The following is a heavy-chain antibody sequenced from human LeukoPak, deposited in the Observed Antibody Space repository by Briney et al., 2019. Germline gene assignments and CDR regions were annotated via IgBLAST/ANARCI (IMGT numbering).Heavy chain of an antibody. D-gene: IGHD6-6*01. J-gene: IGHJ4*02. V-gene: IGHV4-4*07. Sequence: SETLSLTCTVSGGSITSYYWTYIRQPAGKGLEWIGRIHTSGSTNYNPSLKSRVTMSVDTSKNQFSLNLSSVTAADTAMYYCAREFSGTSIAARVFDSWGQGALVTVSS. CDR1: GGSITSYY. CDR3: AREFSGTSIAARVFDS. CDR2: IHTSGST.